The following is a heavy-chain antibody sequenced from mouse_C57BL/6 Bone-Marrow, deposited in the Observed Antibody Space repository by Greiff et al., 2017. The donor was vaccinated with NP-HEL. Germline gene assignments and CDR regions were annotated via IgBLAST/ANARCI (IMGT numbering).Heavy chain of an antibody. CDR2: ISSGGSYT. CDR3: ARDTTVPPFAY. V-gene: IGHV5-6*01. CDR1: GFTFSSYG. D-gene: IGHD1-1*01. J-gene: IGHJ3*01. Sequence: VQLKESGGDLVKPGGSLKLSCAASGFTFSSYGMSWVRQTPDKRLEWVATISSGGSYTYYPDSVKGRFTISRDNAKNTLYLQMSSLKSEDTAMYYCARDTTVPPFAYWGQGTLVTVSA.